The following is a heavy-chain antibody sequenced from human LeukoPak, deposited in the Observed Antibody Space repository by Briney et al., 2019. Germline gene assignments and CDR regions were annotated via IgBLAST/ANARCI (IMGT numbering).Heavy chain of an antibody. J-gene: IGHJ4*02. V-gene: IGHV4-31*03. CDR1: GGSISSGGYY. CDR2: IYYSGST. Sequence: SETLSLTCTVSGGSISSGGYYWSWIRQHPGKGLEWIGYIYYSGSTYYNPSLKSRVTISVDTSKNQFSLKLSSVTAADTAVYYCARSSGGETLGLDYWGQETLVTVSS. CDR3: ARSSGGETLGLDY. D-gene: IGHD2-15*01.